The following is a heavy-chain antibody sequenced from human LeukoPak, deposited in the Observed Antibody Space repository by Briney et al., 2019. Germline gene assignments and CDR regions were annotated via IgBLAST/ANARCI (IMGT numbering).Heavy chain of an antibody. Sequence: GGSLGLSCAASGFTFSSYNMNWVRQAPGKGLEWVSYISTSSRNIQYADSVKGRFTISRDNAKNSVYLQMNSLRDEDTAVYYCARSGDYGDYTAYWGQGTLVTVSS. V-gene: IGHV3-48*02. CDR3: ARSGDYGDYTAY. J-gene: IGHJ4*02. CDR1: GFTFSSYN. D-gene: IGHD4-17*01. CDR2: ISTSSRNI.